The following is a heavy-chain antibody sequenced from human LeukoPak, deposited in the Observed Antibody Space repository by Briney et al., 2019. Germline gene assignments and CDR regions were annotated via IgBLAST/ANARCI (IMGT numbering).Heavy chain of an antibody. Sequence: SETLSLTCAVYGGSFSGYYWSWIRQPPGKGLEWIGEINHSGSTNYNPSLKSRVTISVDTSKNQFFLKVSSVTAADTAVYYCARVGGDYDFWSGYYTGYYFDYWGQGTLVTVSS. CDR3: ARVGGDYDFWSGYYTGYYFDY. J-gene: IGHJ4*02. CDR1: GGSFSGYY. CDR2: INHSGST. D-gene: IGHD3-3*01. V-gene: IGHV4-34*01.